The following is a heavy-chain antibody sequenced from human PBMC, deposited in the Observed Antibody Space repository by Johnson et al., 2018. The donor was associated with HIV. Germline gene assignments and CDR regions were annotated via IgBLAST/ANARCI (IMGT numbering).Heavy chain of an antibody. CDR2: IYSGGTT. CDR3: ARVQIISGFNWHYYESSIDAVDI. V-gene: IGHV3-66*01. CDR1: GFTVSSNY. D-gene: IGHD3-22*01. J-gene: IGHJ3*02. Sequence: EVQLVESGGGLVHPGGSLRLSCAASGFTVSSNYMNWVRQAPGKGLEWVSVIYSGGTTYYADSVKGRFTISRDQSKNTLYLQMNSLRAEDTAVYYCARVQIISGFNWHYYESSIDAVDIWGQGTMVTVSS.